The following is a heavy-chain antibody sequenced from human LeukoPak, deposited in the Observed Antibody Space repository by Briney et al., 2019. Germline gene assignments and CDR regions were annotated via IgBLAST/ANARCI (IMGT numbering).Heavy chain of an antibody. Sequence: ASVKVSCKASGYTFTSYGISWVRQAPGQGLEWMGWISAYNGNTNYAQKFQGRVTMTTDTSTSTAYMELRSLRSDDTAAYYCARAGSGSYRGNFDYWGQGTLVTVSS. CDR3: ARAGSGSYRGNFDY. CDR2: ISAYNGNT. D-gene: IGHD1-26*01. V-gene: IGHV1-18*01. J-gene: IGHJ4*02. CDR1: GYTFTSYG.